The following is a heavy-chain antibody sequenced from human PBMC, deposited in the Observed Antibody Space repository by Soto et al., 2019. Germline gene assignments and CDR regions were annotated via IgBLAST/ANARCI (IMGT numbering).Heavy chain of an antibody. CDR1: GFTFSNYG. CDR3: ARDEWGSGSLDY. V-gene: IGHV3-33*01. J-gene: IGHJ4*02. CDR2: IWYDGSNK. D-gene: IGHD3-10*01. Sequence: QVQLVESGGGVVQPGRSLRLSCAASGFTFSNYGMHWVRQAPGKGLEWVAVIWYDGSNKYYADSVKGRFTISRDNSKNARYLQMNSLRAEDTAVYYCARDEWGSGSLDYWGQGTLVTVSS.